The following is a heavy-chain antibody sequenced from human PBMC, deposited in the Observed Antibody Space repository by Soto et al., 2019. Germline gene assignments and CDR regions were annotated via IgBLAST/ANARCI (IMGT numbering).Heavy chain of an antibody. J-gene: IGHJ6*02. CDR1: GGTFSSYA. CDR2: IIPIFGTA. CDR3: ARHVPAAGYYYGMDV. V-gene: IGHV1-69*12. Sequence: QVQLVQSGAEVKKPGSSVKVSCKASGGTFSSYAISWVRQAPGQGLEWMGGIIPIFGTANYAQKFQGRVTITAEESTSTTYIELSSLRSEDTAVYYCARHVPAAGYYYGMDVWGQGTTVTGSS. D-gene: IGHD2-2*01.